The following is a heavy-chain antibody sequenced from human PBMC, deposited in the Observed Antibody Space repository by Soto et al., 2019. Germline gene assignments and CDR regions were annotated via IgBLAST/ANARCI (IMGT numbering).Heavy chain of an antibody. J-gene: IGHJ4*02. V-gene: IGHV4-4*02. CDR1: GVSLTSCNW. CDR2: IFHDGTA. D-gene: IGHD3-10*01. CDR3: ARLVYDTRLNYMYFDF. Sequence: QVKLQESGPGLATPSGTLSLTCAVSGVSLTSCNWWTWVRQSPQRGLEYIGEIFHDGTANYYPSFERRVAMSVDTSRNQFSLKLTSVTAADTAVYFCARLVYDTRLNYMYFDFWGPGTLVTVSS.